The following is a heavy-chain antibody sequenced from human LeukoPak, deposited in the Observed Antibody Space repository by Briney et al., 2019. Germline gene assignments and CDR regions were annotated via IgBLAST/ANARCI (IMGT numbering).Heavy chain of an antibody. CDR1: GYTFSDYT. J-gene: IGHJ4*02. Sequence: ASVKVSCKTSGYTFSDYTINWVRQATGQGLEWMGWMNPISGNTGFAQKFQGRVSITRGTAISTAYMEVSSRRSDDTAVYFCVRAAKCSGGDCDSKAYVYSFDYWGQGTLVTVSS. V-gene: IGHV1-8*01. CDR3: VRAAKCSGGDCDSKAYVYSFDY. D-gene: IGHD6-25*01. CDR2: MNPISGNT.